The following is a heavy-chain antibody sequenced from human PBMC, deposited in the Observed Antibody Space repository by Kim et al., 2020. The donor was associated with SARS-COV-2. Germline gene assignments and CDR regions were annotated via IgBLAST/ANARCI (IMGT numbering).Heavy chain of an antibody. V-gene: IGHV3-30-3*01. CDR2: ISYDGRNK. D-gene: IGHD3-10*01. CDR1: GLSFDDSA. CDR3: ARGNYYESVSLSDYYNGMDV. Sequence: GGSLRLSCAASGLSFDDSAMNWVRQPPGKGLEWVAVISYDGRNKDYADSVKGRSTISRDNSKRTLYLQMNSLRVEDTAVYYCARGNYYESVSLSDYYNGMDVWGQGTTVTVSS. J-gene: IGHJ6*02.